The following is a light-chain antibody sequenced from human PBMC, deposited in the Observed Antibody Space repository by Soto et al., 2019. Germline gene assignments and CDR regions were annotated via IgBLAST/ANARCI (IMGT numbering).Light chain of an antibody. CDR3: QQTNSFPLT. Sequence: DIQMTQSPSSVSPSVGDGVTITCRASRGISTSLGWYQQKQGKAPKXLIYGASSLQSGVPSRFSGSGSGTDGTITISSLQPEDGETYYGQQTNSFPLTFGGGTKVEIK. V-gene: IGKV1D-12*01. CDR2: GAS. J-gene: IGKJ4*01. CDR1: RGISTS.